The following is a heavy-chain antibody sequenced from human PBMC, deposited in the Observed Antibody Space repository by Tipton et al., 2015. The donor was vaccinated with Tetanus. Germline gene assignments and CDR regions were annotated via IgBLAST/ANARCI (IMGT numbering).Heavy chain of an antibody. J-gene: IGHJ6*02. V-gene: IGHV4-34*01. CDR1: GGSFTDYS. D-gene: IGHD3-22*01. CDR2: VNQAGNT. CDR3: ARGPRTRIYDSSGYSFRYFYGMDV. Sequence: SLTCAVYGGSFTDYSWSWIRQPPGQGLEWIGEVNQAGNTDYIPSLKGRVTMSLDTSKSQLSLNLSSVTAADTAVYYCARGPRTRIYDSSGYSFRYFYGMDVWGLGATVTVSS.